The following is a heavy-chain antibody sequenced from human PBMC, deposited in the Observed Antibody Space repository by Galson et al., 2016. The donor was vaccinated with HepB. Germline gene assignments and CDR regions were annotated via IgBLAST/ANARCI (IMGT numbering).Heavy chain of an antibody. V-gene: IGHV1-46*01. J-gene: IGHJ5*01. CDR1: GDSFTNYF. Sequence: SVKVSCKASGDSFTNYFIHWVRQAPGQGLEWVGLINPGGGCTFYAQKFRGRVTLTRDAAASTVFMEVSSLTSEDTAVYYCARDFASSPGDIVVVAAARNWFDSWGQGTLVTVSS. D-gene: IGHD2-15*01. CDR2: INPGGGCT. CDR3: ARDFASSPGDIVVVAAARNWFDS.